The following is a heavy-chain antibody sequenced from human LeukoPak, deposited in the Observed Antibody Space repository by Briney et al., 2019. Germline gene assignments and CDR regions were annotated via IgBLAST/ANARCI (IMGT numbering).Heavy chain of an antibody. Sequence: SETLSLTCAVSGYSISSGYYWGWIRQPPGKGLEWIGSIYHSGSTYYNPSLESRVTISVDTSKNQFSLKLSSVTAADTAVYYCARLSRGGGDYGYWGQGTLVTVSS. V-gene: IGHV4-38-2*01. D-gene: IGHD4-17*01. CDR2: IYHSGST. CDR1: GYSISSGYY. J-gene: IGHJ4*02. CDR3: ARLSRGGGDYGY.